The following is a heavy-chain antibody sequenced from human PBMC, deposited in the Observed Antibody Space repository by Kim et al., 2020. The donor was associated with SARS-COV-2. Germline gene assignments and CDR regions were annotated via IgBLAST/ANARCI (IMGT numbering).Heavy chain of an antibody. J-gene: IGHJ4*02. CDR3: ARSRYYGSGSSNFDY. D-gene: IGHD3-10*01. Sequence: QKFQGRVTITRDTPASTAYMELSSLRSEDTAVYYCARSRYYGSGSSNFDYWGQGTLVTVSS. V-gene: IGHV1-3*01.